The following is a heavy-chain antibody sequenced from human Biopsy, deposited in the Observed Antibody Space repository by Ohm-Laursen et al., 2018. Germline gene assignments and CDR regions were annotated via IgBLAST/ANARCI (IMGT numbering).Heavy chain of an antibody. Sequence: SVKVSCKISGYTFTSYEINWVRQATGQGLEWMGWMNPDSGNTGYAQNFQGRVTMPRNTSISTAYMELRSLRSEDTAVYFFARADPPLFYYGSGSSNWFDPWGQGTLVTVSS. CDR1: GYTFTSYE. CDR2: MNPDSGNT. J-gene: IGHJ5*02. CDR3: ARADPPLFYYGSGSSNWFDP. V-gene: IGHV1-8*01. D-gene: IGHD3-10*01.